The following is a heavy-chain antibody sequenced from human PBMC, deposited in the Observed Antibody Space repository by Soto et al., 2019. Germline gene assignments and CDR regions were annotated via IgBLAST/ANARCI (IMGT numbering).Heavy chain of an antibody. J-gene: IGHJ4*02. CDR1: RCIFITYS. CDR3: ARDRDYAFAY. CDR2: IHSTSNNI. Sequence: CCASGRCIFITYSMNLLRQAPGKGLEWLSYIHSTSNNIFYADSVKGRFTISTDIAKNSLYLQMNSLRDEDTAVYYCARDRDYAFAYRGLGTLVTVSS. D-gene: IGHD4-17*01. V-gene: IGHV3-48*02.